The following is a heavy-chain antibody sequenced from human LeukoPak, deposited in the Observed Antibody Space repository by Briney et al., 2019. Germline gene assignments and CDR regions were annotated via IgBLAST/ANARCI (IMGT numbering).Heavy chain of an antibody. Sequence: ASVKVSCKASGYTFTDYYMHWLRQAPGQGLEWMGWINPNSGGTNYAQRFQGRVTMTRDTAISTAYMELIRLISDDTAVYYCATYSSAYYSGFDYWGQGTLVTVSP. D-gene: IGHD3-22*01. J-gene: IGHJ4*02. V-gene: IGHV1-2*02. CDR1: GYTFTDYY. CDR2: INPNSGGT. CDR3: ATYSSAYYSGFDY.